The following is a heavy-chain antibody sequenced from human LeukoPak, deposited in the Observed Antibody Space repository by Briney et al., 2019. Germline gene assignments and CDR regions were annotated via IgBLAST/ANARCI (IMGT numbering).Heavy chain of an antibody. D-gene: IGHD1-26*01. J-gene: IGHJ4*02. CDR3: ASLGGTYDY. Sequence: SETLSLTCTVSSGSIDSYYWSWIRQPPGKGLEWIGYISYTGSTNYNPSLKSRITISVDASKNQVSLKLSSVTAADTAVYYCASLGGTYDYWAREPWSPSPQ. CDR2: ISYTGST. V-gene: IGHV4-59*08. CDR1: SGSIDSYY.